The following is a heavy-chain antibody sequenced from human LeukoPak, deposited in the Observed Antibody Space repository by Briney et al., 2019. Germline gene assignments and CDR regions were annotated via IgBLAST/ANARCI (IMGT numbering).Heavy chain of an antibody. CDR2: ISSSSSTI. Sequence: GGSLRLSCAASGFTFSSYSMNWVRQAPGKGLEWVSYISSSSSTIYYADSVKDRFTISKDDAKNSLYLQMNSLRAEDTAVCYCARDMRAGNDAFDIWGQGTMVTVSS. CDR1: GFTFSSYS. D-gene: IGHD6-19*01. V-gene: IGHV3-48*04. CDR3: ARDMRAGNDAFDI. J-gene: IGHJ3*02.